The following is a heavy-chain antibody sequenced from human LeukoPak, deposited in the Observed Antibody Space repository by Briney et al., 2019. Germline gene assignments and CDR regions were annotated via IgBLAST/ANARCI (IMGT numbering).Heavy chain of an antibody. CDR1: GFTFSSYE. V-gene: IGHV3-48*03. D-gene: IGHD5-18*01. CDR2: ISSSGSTI. CDR3: VRAKSGHYGYSDY. J-gene: IGHJ4*02. Sequence: GGSLRLSCAASGFTFSSYEMNWVRQAPGKGLEWVSCISSSGSTIYYADSVKGRFTISRDNAKNTVYLQMISLRADDTAVYYCVRAKSGHYGYSDYWGQGTLVTVSS.